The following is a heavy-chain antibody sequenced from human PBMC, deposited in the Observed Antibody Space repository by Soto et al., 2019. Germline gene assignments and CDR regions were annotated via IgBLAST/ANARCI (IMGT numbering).Heavy chain of an antibody. CDR1: GFTFSSYG. V-gene: IGHV3-30*18. CDR3: AKPFDILTGYYGPDYYYYGMDV. Sequence: PGGSLRLSCAASGFTFSSYGMHWVRQAPGKGLEWVAVISYDGSNEYYADSVKGRFTISRDNSKNTLYLQMNSLRAEDTAVYYCAKPFDILTGYYGPDYYYYGMDVWGQGTTVTVSS. D-gene: IGHD3-9*01. J-gene: IGHJ6*02. CDR2: ISYDGSNE.